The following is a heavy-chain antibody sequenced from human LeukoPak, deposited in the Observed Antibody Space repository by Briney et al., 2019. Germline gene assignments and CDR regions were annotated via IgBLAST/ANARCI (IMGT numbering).Heavy chain of an antibody. D-gene: IGHD6-13*01. J-gene: IGHJ4*02. Sequence: SETLSLTCTVSGGSISSYYWSWIRQPPGKGLEWIGYIYYSGSTNYNPSLKSRVTISVDTSNNQFSLKLSSVTAADTAVYYCARGVAAAGTGFDYWGQGTLVTVSS. CDR3: ARGVAAAGTGFDY. V-gene: IGHV4-59*01. CDR2: IYYSGST. CDR1: GGSISSYY.